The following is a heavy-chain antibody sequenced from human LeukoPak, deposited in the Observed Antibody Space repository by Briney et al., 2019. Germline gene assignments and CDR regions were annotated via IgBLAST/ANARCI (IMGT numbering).Heavy chain of an antibody. Sequence: ASVKVSCKVSGYTLTELSMHWVRQAPGKGLEWMGGFDPEDGETIYAQKFQGRVTMTEDTSTDTAYMELSSLSSEDTAVYYCATTSPLYYYDSSGSRPYYFDYWGQGTLVTVSS. CDR2: FDPEDGET. CDR3: ATTSPLYYYDSSGSRPYYFDY. CDR1: GYTLTELS. V-gene: IGHV1-24*01. J-gene: IGHJ4*02. D-gene: IGHD3-22*01.